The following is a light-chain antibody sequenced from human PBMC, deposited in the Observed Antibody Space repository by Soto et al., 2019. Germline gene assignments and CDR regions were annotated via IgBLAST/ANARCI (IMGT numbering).Light chain of an antibody. CDR2: GAS. Sequence: IVMTQSPATLYVSPGERATLSCRASQSVSSNLAWYQQKPGQAPKLLIYGASTMATGIPARFSGSGSGTEFALTISSRQSEDFAVYYCQQYNTWPPWTFGQGTKVEIK. CDR3: QQYNTWPPWT. V-gene: IGKV3-15*01. CDR1: QSVSSN. J-gene: IGKJ1*01.